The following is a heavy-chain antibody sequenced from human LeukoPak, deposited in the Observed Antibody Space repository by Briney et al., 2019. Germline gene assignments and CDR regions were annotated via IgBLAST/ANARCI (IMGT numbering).Heavy chain of an antibody. J-gene: IGHJ4*02. CDR2: ISGSGGST. Sequence: PGGSLRLSCAASGFTFSSYAMSWVRQAPGKGLEWVSAISGSGGSTYYADSVKGRFTISRDNSKNTLYLQMNSLRAEDTAVYYCAXXXLGQTERITMVRGVIEDYYFDYWGQGTLVTVSS. CDR1: GFTFSSYA. D-gene: IGHD3-10*01. V-gene: IGHV3-23*01. CDR3: AXXXLGQTERITMVRGVIEDYYFDY.